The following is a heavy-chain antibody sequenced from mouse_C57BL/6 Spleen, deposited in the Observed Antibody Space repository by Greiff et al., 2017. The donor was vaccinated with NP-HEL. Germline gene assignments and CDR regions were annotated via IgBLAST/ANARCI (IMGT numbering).Heavy chain of an antibody. CDR3: ARPHYYGSSYYDMDY. V-gene: IGHV5-17*01. Sequence: EVQRVESGGGLVKPGGSLKLSCAASGFTFSDYGMHWVRQAPEKGLEWVAYISSGSSTIYYADTVKGRFTISRDNAKNTLFLQMTSLRFADTAMYYCARPHYYGSSYYDMDYWGQGTSVTVSS. J-gene: IGHJ4*01. CDR2: ISSGSSTI. D-gene: IGHD1-1*01. CDR1: GFTFSDYG.